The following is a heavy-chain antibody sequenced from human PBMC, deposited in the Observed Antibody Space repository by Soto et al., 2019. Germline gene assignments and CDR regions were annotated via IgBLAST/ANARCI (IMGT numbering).Heavy chain of an antibody. V-gene: IGHV3-30-3*01. CDR2: TSNDGINT. Sequence: QVQLVESGGGVVQPGRSLRLSCAASAFTLSKFVMHWVRQAPGKGLDWLAVTSNDGINTFYAGSMNGRFTISTDNSKNMVYLQMNRLRDEDTAVYYCARGNMDVWGQGTTVIFS. J-gene: IGHJ6*02. CDR1: AFTLSKFV. D-gene: IGHD1-1*01. CDR3: ARGNMDV.